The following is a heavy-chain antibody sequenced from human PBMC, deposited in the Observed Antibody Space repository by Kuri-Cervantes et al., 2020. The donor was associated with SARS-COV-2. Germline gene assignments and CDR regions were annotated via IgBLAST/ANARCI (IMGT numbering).Heavy chain of an antibody. V-gene: IGHV3-53*01. D-gene: IGHD3-22*01. Sequence: GESLKISCAASGFTVSSNYMSWVRQAPGKGLEWVSVIYSGGSTYYADSVKGRFTISRDNSKNSLYLQMNSLRAEDTAVYYCARRTYYYDSSGYYYNDAFDIWGQGTMVTVSS. CDR2: IYSGGST. CDR3: ARRTYYYDSSGYYYNDAFDI. J-gene: IGHJ3*02. CDR1: GFTVSSNY.